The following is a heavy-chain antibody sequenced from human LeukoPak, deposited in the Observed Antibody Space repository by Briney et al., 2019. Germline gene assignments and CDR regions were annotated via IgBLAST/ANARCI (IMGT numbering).Heavy chain of an antibody. J-gene: IGHJ6*03. V-gene: IGHV3-23*01. CDR2: ISGSGGST. Sequence: GGTLRLSCAVSGFTFSSYGMSWVRQAPGKGLEWVSAISGSGGSTYYADSVKGRFTISRDNSKNTLYLQMNSLRAEDTAVYYCARAQITTTVVSYYYYYYMDVWGKGTTVTVSS. CDR1: GFTFSSYG. CDR3: ARAQITTTVVSYYYYYYMDV. D-gene: IGHD4-23*01.